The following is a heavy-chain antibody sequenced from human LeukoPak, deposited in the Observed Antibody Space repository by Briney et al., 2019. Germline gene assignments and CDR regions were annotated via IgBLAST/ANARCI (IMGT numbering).Heavy chain of an antibody. Sequence: SETLSLTCTVSGGSISSGSYYWSWIRQPAGKGLEWIGRIYTSGSTNYNPSLKSRVTISVDTSKNQFSLKLSSVTAADTAVYYCARAGYCSSTTCPDAFDIWGQGTKVTVSS. D-gene: IGHD2-2*01. CDR2: IYTSGST. J-gene: IGHJ3*02. V-gene: IGHV4-61*02. CDR3: ARAGYCSSTTCPDAFDI. CDR1: GGSISSGSYY.